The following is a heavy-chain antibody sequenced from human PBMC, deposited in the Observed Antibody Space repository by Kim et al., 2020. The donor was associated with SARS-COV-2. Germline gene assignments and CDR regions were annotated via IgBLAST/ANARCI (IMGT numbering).Heavy chain of an antibody. CDR3: ARTRRYTFGGVIVTIFDY. D-gene: IGHD3-16*02. V-gene: IGHV4-34*01. CDR1: GGSFSGYY. J-gene: IGHJ4*01. CDR2: INHSGST. Sequence: SETLSLTCAVYGGSFSGYYWSWIRQPPGKGLEWIGEINHSGSTNYNPSLKSRVTISVDTSKNQFSLKLSSVTAADTAVYYCARTRRYTFGGVIVTIFDY.